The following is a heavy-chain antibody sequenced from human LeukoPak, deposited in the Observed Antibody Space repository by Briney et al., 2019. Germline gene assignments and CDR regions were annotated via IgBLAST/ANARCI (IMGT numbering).Heavy chain of an antibody. J-gene: IGHJ4*02. D-gene: IGHD1-26*01. Sequence: SQTLSLTCTVSGGSISSGGYYWSWIRQHPGKGLEWIGYIYYSGSTYYNPSLKSRVTISVDTSKNQFSLKLSSVTAADTAVYYCARVVNVGRGSYTYYFDYWGQGTLVTVSS. CDR3: ARVVNVGRGSYTYYFDY. CDR2: IYYSGST. V-gene: IGHV4-31*03. CDR1: GGSISSGGYY.